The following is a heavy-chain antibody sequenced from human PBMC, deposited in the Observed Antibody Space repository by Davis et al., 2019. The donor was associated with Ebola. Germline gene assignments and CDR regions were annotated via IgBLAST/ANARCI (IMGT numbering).Heavy chain of an antibody. D-gene: IGHD4-17*01. CDR2: INAGNGNT. Sequence: AASVKVSCKASGYTFTSYDINWVRQAPGQRLEWMGWINAGNGNTKYSQKFQGRVTITRDTSASTAYMELSSLRSEDTAVYYCASTHDYGDYDFDYWGQGTLVTVSS. CDR3: ASTHDYGDYDFDY. CDR1: GYTFTSYD. V-gene: IGHV1-3*01. J-gene: IGHJ4*02.